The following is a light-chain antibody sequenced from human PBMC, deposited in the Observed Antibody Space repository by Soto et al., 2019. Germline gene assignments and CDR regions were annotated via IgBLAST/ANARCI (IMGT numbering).Light chain of an antibody. CDR1: QSISSW. V-gene: IGKV1-5*03. CDR3: QYDNSDSVT. CDR2: KSS. Sequence: DIQMTQSPSTLSASVGGRVTITFRASQSISSWLVWYQQKPGKAPKRMIYKSSSLESSVPSRFIGSGSGTEFTLTISSLQPDDLATYYCQYDNSDSVTFGQGTKLEIK. J-gene: IGKJ2*01.